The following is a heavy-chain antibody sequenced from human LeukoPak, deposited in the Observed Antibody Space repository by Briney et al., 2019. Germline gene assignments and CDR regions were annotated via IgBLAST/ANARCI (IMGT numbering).Heavy chain of an antibody. CDR2: ISAYNGNT. CDR1: GYTFNNHY. J-gene: IGHJ4*02. V-gene: IGHV1-18*01. CDR3: ARFLTTVVTPEPCDY. Sequence: PWASVKVSCKASGYTFNNHYMYWVRQAPGQGLEWMGWISAYNGNTNYAQKLQGRVTMTTDTSTSTAYMELRSLRSDDTAVYYCARFLTTVVTPEPCDYWGQGTLVTVSS. D-gene: IGHD4-23*01.